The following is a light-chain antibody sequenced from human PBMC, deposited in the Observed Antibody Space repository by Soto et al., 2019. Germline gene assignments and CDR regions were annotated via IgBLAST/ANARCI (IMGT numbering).Light chain of an antibody. CDR1: SANVGTNT. CDR2: SNN. J-gene: IGLJ3*02. CDR3: AAWDDSLNGWV. V-gene: IGLV1-44*01. Sequence: QSALTQPPSASGTPGQRVAISCSGSSANVGTNTVNWYQQLPGTAPKLLVHSNNQRPSGVPDRFSGSKSGTSASLAISGLQSEDEADYYCAAWDDSLNGWVFGGGTQLTVL.